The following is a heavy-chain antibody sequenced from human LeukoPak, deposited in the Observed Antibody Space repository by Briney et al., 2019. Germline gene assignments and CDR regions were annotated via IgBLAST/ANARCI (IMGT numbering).Heavy chain of an antibody. CDR1: GYTFTTYN. CDR2: ISGYNGNT. Sequence: AASVKVSCKASGYTFTTYNINWVRQAPGQGLEWMGWISGYNGNTNYAQKFQGRVTMTRDMSTSTVDMELSSLRSDDTAVYYCARELEGGTLALFGYWGQGTLVTVSS. D-gene: IGHD3-3*01. V-gene: IGHV1-18*01. J-gene: IGHJ4*02. CDR3: ARELEGGTLALFGY.